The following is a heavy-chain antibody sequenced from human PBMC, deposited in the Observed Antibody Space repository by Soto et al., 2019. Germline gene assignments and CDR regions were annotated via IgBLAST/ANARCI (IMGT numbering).Heavy chain of an antibody. CDR1: GFTFSRYW. CDR2: IKQDGSEK. D-gene: IGHD4-17*01. J-gene: IGHJ4*02. CDR3: ARVRYGGNSYYFDY. V-gene: IGHV3-7*03. Sequence: EVQLVESGGGLVQPGGSLRLSCAASGFTFSRYWMSWVHQAPGRGLEWVANIKQDGSEKYYVASVKGRFTMSKDNVKNSLYLQMNSLRAEDTALYYCARVRYGGNSYYFDYWGQGTQVTVSS.